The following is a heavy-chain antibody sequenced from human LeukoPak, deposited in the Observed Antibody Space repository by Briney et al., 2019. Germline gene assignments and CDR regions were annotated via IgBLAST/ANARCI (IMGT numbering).Heavy chain of an antibody. CDR3: ARGVAAGYDY. CDR1: GGTFSSYT. V-gene: IGHV1-69*02. CDR2: IIPILGIA. J-gene: IGHJ4*02. Sequence: SVKVSCKASGGTFSSYTISWVRQAPGQGLEWMGRIIPILGIANYAQKFQGRVTMTRNTSITTAYMELSSLRSDDTAIYYCARGVAAGYDYWGQGTLVTVSS. D-gene: IGHD6-13*01.